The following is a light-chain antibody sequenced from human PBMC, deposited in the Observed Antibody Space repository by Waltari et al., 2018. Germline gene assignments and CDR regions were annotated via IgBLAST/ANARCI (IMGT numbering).Light chain of an antibody. Sequence: QSVLTQPPSVSGAQGQRVTLSCTGRSSNIGAGYDVHWYQHHPGTAPKLLLYGNSNRPSGVPDRFSGSKSGTSASLAITVLQAEDEADYYCQSYDSSLGGSVVFGGGTKLTVL. V-gene: IGLV1-40*01. J-gene: IGLJ2*01. CDR3: QSYDSSLGGSVV. CDR1: SSNIGAGYD. CDR2: GNS.